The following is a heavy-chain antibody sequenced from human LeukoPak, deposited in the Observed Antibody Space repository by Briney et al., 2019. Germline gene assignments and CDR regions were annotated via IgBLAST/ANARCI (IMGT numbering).Heavy chain of an antibody. CDR2: INPNSGGT. Sequence: ASVKVSCKASGYTFTRYGISWVRQAPGQGLEWMGWINPNSGGTNYAQKFQGRVTMTRDTSISTAYMELRRLRSDDTAIYYCARGPSQIMENYMDVWGKGTTVTVSS. CDR1: GYTFTRYG. V-gene: IGHV1-2*02. CDR3: ARGPSQIMENYMDV. J-gene: IGHJ6*03. D-gene: IGHD3-16*01.